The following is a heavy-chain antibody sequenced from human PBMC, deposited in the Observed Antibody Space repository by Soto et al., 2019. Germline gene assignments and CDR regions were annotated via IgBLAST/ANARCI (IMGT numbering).Heavy chain of an antibody. CDR1: GGTFSSYA. CDR3: ARAPSDRFKDYYYGMDV. J-gene: IGHJ6*02. Sequence: SVKVSCKASGGTFSSYAISWVRHAPGQGLEWMGGIIPIFGTANYAQKFQGRVTITADESTSTAYMELSSLRSEDTAVYYCARAPSDRFKDYYYGMDVWGQGTTVTVSS. D-gene: IGHD2-2*01. V-gene: IGHV1-69*13. CDR2: IIPIFGTA.